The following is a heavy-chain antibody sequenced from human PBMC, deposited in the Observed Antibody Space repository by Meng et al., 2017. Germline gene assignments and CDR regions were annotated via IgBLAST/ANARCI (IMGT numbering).Heavy chain of an antibody. J-gene: IGHJ4*02. D-gene: IGHD5-24*01. CDR2: IIPIFGTA. CDR1: GGTFSSYA. V-gene: IGHV1-69*01. Sequence: QVQLGQPGAEVKKPGSSVKVSCKASGGTFSSYAISWVRQAPGQGLEWMGGIIPIFGTANYAQKFQGRVTITADESTSTAYMELSSLRSEDTAVYYCARVLRDGYNLGYWGQGTLVTVSS. CDR3: ARVLRDGYNLGY.